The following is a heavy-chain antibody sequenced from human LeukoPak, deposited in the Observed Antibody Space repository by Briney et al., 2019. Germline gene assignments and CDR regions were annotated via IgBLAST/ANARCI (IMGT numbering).Heavy chain of an antibody. CDR3: TRDIGRLRGDAFDI. Sequence: GGSLRLSCTASGFTFSTYATHWVRQAPGKGLEYVSGISGNGRSTFYANSVKGRFTVSRDNSKDTLYLQMGSLRAEDMAAYYCTRDIGRLRGDAFDIWGQGTMVTVSS. CDR2: ISGNGRST. V-gene: IGHV3-64*01. CDR1: GFTFSTYA. J-gene: IGHJ3*02. D-gene: IGHD2-15*01.